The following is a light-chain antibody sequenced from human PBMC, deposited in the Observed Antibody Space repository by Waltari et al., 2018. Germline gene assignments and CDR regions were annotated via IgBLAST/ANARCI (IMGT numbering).Light chain of an antibody. CDR1: RSNVGSNT. CDR3: AAWDDSLNAYV. CDR2: SNN. V-gene: IGLV1-44*01. J-gene: IGLJ1*01. Sequence: QSVLPHPPSASGTPGQAVTISCSGSRSNVGSNTVNWFQQVPGTAPKLLIYSNNQRPSGVPDRFSGSKSGPSASLAISGLQSEDEADYYCAAWDDSLNAYVFGTGTQVPVL.